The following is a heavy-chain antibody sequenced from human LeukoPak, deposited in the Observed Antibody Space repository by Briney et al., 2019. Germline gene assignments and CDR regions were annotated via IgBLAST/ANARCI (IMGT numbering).Heavy chain of an antibody. CDR3: ARDAVVVVAASGPGYYFDY. D-gene: IGHD2-15*01. CDR1: GFTFSSYS. J-gene: IGHJ4*02. V-gene: IGHV3-21*01. Sequence: GGSLRLSCAASGFTFSSYSMNWVRQAPGKGLEWVSSISSSSSYIYYADSVKGRFTISRDNAKNALYLKMNSLRAEDTAVYYCARDAVVVVAASGPGYYFDYWGQGTLVTVSS. CDR2: ISSSSSYI.